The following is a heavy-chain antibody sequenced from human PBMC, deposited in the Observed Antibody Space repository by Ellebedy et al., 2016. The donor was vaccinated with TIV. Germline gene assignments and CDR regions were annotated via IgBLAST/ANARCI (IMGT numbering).Heavy chain of an antibody. CDR1: GFTFSSYS. Sequence: GESLKISXAASGFTFSSYSMNWVRQAPGKGLEWVSSISSSSSYIYYADSVKGRFTISRDNAKNTLYLQMGSLRAEDMAVYYCARGKNNQYSGHYFDYWGQGTLVTVSS. V-gene: IGHV3-21*01. CDR3: ARGKNNQYSGHYFDY. CDR2: ISSSSSYI. J-gene: IGHJ4*02. D-gene: IGHD1-26*01.